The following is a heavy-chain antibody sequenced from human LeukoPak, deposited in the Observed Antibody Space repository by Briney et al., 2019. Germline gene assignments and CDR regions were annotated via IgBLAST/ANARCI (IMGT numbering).Heavy chain of an antibody. CDR1: GFTFSSYA. CDR2: ISGSGDRT. CDR3: ARDPRNVGLAP. J-gene: IGHJ5*02. V-gene: IGHV3-23*01. D-gene: IGHD2-15*01. Sequence: GGSLRLSCAASGFTFSSYAMNWVRQAPGKGLEWVSSISGSGDRTYYADSVNGRFTISRDNSKNTLYLQMNSLRAEDTAVYYCARDPRNVGLAPWGQGTLVTVSS.